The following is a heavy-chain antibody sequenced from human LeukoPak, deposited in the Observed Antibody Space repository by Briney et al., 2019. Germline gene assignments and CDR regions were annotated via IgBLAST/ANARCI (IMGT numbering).Heavy chain of an antibody. CDR1: GYTFICYY. J-gene: IGHJ4*02. Sequence: ASVNVSFKASGYTFICYYIHWVRQAPGQGLEWMGWINPQSGDTKYTKNFQGRVTVTKDTSISTGYMELSRLTSDDTAVYFCARGSEYYFDQWGQGTLLTISS. V-gene: IGHV1-2*02. CDR3: ARGSEYYFDQ. CDR2: INPQSGDT.